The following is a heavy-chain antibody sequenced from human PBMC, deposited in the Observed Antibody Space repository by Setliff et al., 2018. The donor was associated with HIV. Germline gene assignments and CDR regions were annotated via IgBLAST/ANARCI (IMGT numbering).Heavy chain of an antibody. Sequence: SLTCAVYGGDLTNHYWSWVRQAPGKGLEWIGEITDDGSGTYNPSLKSRVTISLDTSKKQISLQLTSVTAADTAVYYCARVWRSSSWYITSWGQGTLVTVSS. D-gene: IGHD6-13*01. CDR2: ITDDGSG. CDR3: ARVWRSSSWYITS. V-gene: IGHV4-34*01. CDR1: GGDLTNHY. J-gene: IGHJ5*02.